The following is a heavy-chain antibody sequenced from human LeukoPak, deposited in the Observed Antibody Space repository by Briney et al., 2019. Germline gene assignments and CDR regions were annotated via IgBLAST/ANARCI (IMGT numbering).Heavy chain of an antibody. CDR3: AKDRCSNGIGCYYYYMDV. J-gene: IGHJ6*03. Sequence: GGSLRLSCAASGFTFSSYGMHWVRQAPGKGLEWVAYIQYDRSNEQYAHSVKGRFRISRDNSKNILYLQMNSLRAEDTAVYYCAKDRCSNGIGCYYYYMDVWGRGTTVTISS. CDR1: GFTFSSYG. V-gene: IGHV3-30*02. CDR2: IQYDRSNE. D-gene: IGHD2-8*01.